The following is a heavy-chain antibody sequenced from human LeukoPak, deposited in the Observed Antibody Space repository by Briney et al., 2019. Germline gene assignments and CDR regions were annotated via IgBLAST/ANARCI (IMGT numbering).Heavy chain of an antibody. Sequence: GGSLRLSCAASGFTFSSYAMSWVRRSPGKGLEWVSTFSGSGPSTYYADSVKGRFTISRDNSKNTLYLQMNSLRAEDTAVYFCAKGDSYYDLLTCFDFWGQGTLVTVSS. CDR1: GFTFSSYA. CDR2: FSGSGPST. D-gene: IGHD3-9*01. J-gene: IGHJ4*02. CDR3: AKGDSYYDLLTCFDF. V-gene: IGHV3-23*01.